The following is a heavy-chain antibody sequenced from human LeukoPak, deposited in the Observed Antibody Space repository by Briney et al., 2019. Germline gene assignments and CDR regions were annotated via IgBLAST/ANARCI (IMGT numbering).Heavy chain of an antibody. J-gene: IGHJ6*03. CDR1: GFTFSNAW. CDR3: AKGGVWSIAAKVRGYYMDV. CDR2: ISGSGGST. Sequence: GGSLRLSCAASGFTFSNAWMSWVRQAPGKGLEWVSAISGSGGSTYYADSVKGRFTISRDNSKNTLYLQMNSLRAEDTAVYYCAKGGVWSIAAKVRGYYMDVWGKGTTVTVSS. D-gene: IGHD6-6*01. V-gene: IGHV3-23*01.